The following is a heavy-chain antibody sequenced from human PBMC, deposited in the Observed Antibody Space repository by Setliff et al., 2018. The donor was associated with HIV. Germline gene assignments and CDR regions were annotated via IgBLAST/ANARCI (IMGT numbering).Heavy chain of an antibody. CDR3: ARLLYSNSWNWENYFYYMDV. J-gene: IGHJ6*03. CDR1: GYSFTTYW. CDR2: IYPYDSDT. V-gene: IGHV5-51*01. Sequence: GESLKISCKGSGYSFTTYWIGWVRQMPGKGLEWMGIIYPYDSDTRYSPSFQGQVTISVDKSISTAYLQWSSLKASDTAMYYCARLLYSNSWNWENYFYYMDVWAKGTTVTVSS. D-gene: IGHD6-13*01.